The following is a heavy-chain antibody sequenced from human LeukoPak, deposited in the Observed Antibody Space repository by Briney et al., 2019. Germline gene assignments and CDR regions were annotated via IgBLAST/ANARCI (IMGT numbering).Heavy chain of an antibody. CDR2: IYPGDSDT. CDR1: GYSFTNYW. CDR3: ARQKGIAGAGLWFDP. V-gene: IGHV5-51*01. Sequence: GESLKISCKGSGYSFTNYWIGWVRQMPGKGLDWMGIIYPGDSDTRYSPSFQGQVTISADKSISTAYLQWSSLMASDTAMYYCARQKGIAGAGLWFDPWGQGTVVTVSS. J-gene: IGHJ5*02. D-gene: IGHD6-13*01.